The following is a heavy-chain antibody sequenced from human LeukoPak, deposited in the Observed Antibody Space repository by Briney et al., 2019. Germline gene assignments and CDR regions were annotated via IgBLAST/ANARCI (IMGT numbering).Heavy chain of an antibody. Sequence: PGGSLRLSCTASGFTFTSFAMSWVRQAPGKGLEWVSSISGSGRSTYYVDSVKGRFTISRDNSKKTLYPQINSLRAADTAIYYCAKDGYYYDSSGYYTEYFHQWGQGTLVTVSS. D-gene: IGHD3-22*01. CDR2: ISGSGRST. CDR1: GFTFTSFA. J-gene: IGHJ1*01. V-gene: IGHV3-23*01. CDR3: AKDGYYYDSSGYYTEYFHQ.